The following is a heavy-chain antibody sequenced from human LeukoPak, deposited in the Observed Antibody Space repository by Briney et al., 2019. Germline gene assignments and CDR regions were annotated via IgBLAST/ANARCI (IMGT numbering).Heavy chain of an antibody. V-gene: IGHV1-18*01. D-gene: IGHD6-6*01. CDR2: ISGYNGDT. CDR1: GYTFTRSG. Sequence: ASVKVSCKTSGYTFTRSGITWVRQAPGQGLEWMGWISGYNGDTAYAQKFQGRVTITADESTSTAYMELSSLRSEDTAVYYCARDAGIAARGPRRHFDYWGQGTLVTVSS. J-gene: IGHJ4*02. CDR3: ARDAGIAARGPRRHFDY.